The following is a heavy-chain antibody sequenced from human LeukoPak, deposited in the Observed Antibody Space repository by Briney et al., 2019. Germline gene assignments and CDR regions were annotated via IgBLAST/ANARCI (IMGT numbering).Heavy chain of an antibody. CDR3: ARDPRWYSSSSWGFDY. Sequence: SETLSLTCTVSGGSISNYYWSWIRQPPGKGLECIGYIYYGGRTNYNPSLKSRVTISVDTSKNQFSLRLSSVTAADTAVYYCARDPRWYSSSSWGFDYWGQGALITVSS. V-gene: IGHV4-59*01. J-gene: IGHJ4*02. CDR2: IYYGGRT. D-gene: IGHD6-6*01. CDR1: GGSISNYY.